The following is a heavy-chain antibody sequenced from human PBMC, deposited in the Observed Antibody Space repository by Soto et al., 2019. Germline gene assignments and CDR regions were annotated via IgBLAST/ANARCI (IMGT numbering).Heavy chain of an antibody. D-gene: IGHD2-21*02. J-gene: IGHJ6*02. CDR2: IPQKRVDE. CDR1: GFTFSMYS. CDR3: ARDHLILPAHDFFYGSDV. V-gene: IGHV3-7*03. Sequence: GGSLRLSCEVSGFTFSMYSMSWVRQIPGKGLEWVAKIPQKRVDEHYADSVKGRFTISRDNGKNSLYLQLNNLRAEDTTVYYCARDHLILPAHDFFYGSDVWGRGATVTVSS.